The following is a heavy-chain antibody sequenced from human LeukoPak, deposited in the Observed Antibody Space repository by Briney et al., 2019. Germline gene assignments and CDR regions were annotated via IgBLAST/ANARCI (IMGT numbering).Heavy chain of an antibody. CDR1: GFTFSSYA. D-gene: IGHD2-2*01. CDR3: AKVSAAEYYFDY. Sequence: GRSLTLSCAASGFTFSSYAMSWVRQAPGKGLEWVSAISGSGGSTYYADSVKGRFTISRDNSKNTLYLQMNSLRAEDTAVYYCAKVSAAEYYFDYWGQGTLVTVSS. J-gene: IGHJ4*02. V-gene: IGHV3-23*01. CDR2: ISGSGGST.